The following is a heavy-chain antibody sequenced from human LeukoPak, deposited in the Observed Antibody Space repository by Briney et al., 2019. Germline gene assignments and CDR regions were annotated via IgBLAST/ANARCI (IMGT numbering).Heavy chain of an antibody. V-gene: IGHV1-69*13. D-gene: IGHD2-8*01. CDR3: ASHCTNGVCYPYYMDV. CDR1: GGTFSSYA. CDR2: IIPIFGTA. Sequence: SVKVSCKASGGTFSSYAISWVRQAPGQGLEWMGGIIPIFGTANYAQKFQGRVTITADESTSTAYMELSSLRSEDTAVYYCASHCTNGVCYPYYMDVWGKGTTVTVSS. J-gene: IGHJ6*03.